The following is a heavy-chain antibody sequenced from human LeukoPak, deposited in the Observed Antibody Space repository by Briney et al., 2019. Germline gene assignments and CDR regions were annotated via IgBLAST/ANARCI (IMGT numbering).Heavy chain of an antibody. V-gene: IGHV3-15*01. D-gene: IGHD5/OR15-5a*01. CDR1: GFTFSNSW. J-gene: IGHJ4*02. Sequence: GGFLRLSCAASGFTFSNSWMSWVRQAPGKGLEWVGRIKSKTDSGTTDYAAPVKGRFTISRDDSKNTLYLQMNSLKTEDTAVYYCTTLYDLDYWGQGTLVTVSS. CDR2: IKSKTDSGTT. CDR3: TTLYDLDY.